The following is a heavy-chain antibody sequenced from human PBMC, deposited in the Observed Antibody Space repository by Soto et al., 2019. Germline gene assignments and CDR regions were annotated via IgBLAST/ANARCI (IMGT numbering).Heavy chain of an antibody. V-gene: IGHV4-31*03. CDR3: ASGVFGSGIDY. Sequence: SETLSLTCTVSGGSINSGDSYWNWIRQNPEKGLEWIGYINYRGTTFYNPSLKSRITISVDTSKNQFSLKLSSVTAADTAVYYCASGVFGSGIDYWGQGTLVTVSS. CDR1: GGSINSGDSY. D-gene: IGHD3-10*01. CDR2: INYRGTT. J-gene: IGHJ4*02.